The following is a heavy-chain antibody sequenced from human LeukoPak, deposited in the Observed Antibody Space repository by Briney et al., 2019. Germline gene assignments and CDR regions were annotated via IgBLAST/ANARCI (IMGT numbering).Heavy chain of an antibody. J-gene: IGHJ5*02. CDR2: ISGSDDST. V-gene: IGHV3-23*01. D-gene: IGHD3-22*01. CDR1: GFTFSNYA. CDR3: ANGGLWLPTRTA. Sequence: GGSLRLSCAASGFTFSNYAMSWVRQAPGKGLEWVSVISGSDDSTYYANSAKGRFTISRDNSKNTLYLQMNSLRAEDTAVYYCANGGLWLPTRTAWGQGTLVTVSS.